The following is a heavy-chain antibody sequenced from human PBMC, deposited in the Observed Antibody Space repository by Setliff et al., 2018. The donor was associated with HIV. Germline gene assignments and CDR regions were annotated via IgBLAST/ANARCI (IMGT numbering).Heavy chain of an antibody. D-gene: IGHD2-2*03. CDR3: ATRGWIEGREVDY. Sequence: NPSETLSLTCTVSYGSISGHYWTWIRQPPGKGLEWIGYIHHSGGTQYNPSLKSRVTMSIDTSKNQFSLKVNSVTAADTAVYYCATRGWIEGREVDYWGQGTLVTVSS. CDR2: IHHSGGT. CDR1: YGSISGHY. V-gene: IGHV4-59*08. J-gene: IGHJ4*02.